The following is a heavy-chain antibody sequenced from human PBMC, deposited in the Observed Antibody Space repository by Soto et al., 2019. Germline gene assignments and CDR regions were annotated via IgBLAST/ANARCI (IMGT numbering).Heavy chain of an antibody. CDR2: INYNGGRV. V-gene: IGHV3-9*01. Sequence: EVRLVESGGGFVQPGRSLRLSCTVSGFTFDEHSMHWVRQAPGKGLEWVSGINYNGGRVAYVDSVRCRFTIAIDNANNSLFLQMNSLRPEDTGLYFCSKGRPRYSGLDTDFDAWGQGTPVTVSS. D-gene: IGHD5-12*01. CDR1: GFTFDEHS. CDR3: SKGRPRYSGLDTDFDA. J-gene: IGHJ4*02.